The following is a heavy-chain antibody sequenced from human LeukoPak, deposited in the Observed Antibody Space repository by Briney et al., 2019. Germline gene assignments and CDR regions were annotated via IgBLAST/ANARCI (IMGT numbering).Heavy chain of an antibody. CDR3: ARGRASSSTWYSTYYYFFYMDF. V-gene: IGHV4-59*12. CDR1: DDSITMYY. D-gene: IGHD4-11*01. CDR2: VGHTGST. J-gene: IGHJ6*03. Sequence: SETLSLTCTVSDDSITMYYWTWIRKRPGQGLEWIGYVGHTGSTKFNPSLNGRVSISRDASNNFFSLRLRSVTAADTAVYFCARGRASSSTWYSTYYYFFYMDFWGKGTTVTVSS.